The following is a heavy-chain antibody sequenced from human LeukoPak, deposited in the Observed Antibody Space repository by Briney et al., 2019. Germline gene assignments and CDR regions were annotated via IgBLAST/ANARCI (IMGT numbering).Heavy chain of an antibody. CDR2: MSPNSGNT. V-gene: IGHV1-8*01. CDR3: AYRTYYYDSSGYYWPY. D-gene: IGHD3-22*01. CDR1: GYTFTSYD. J-gene: IGHJ4*02. Sequence: ASVKVSCKASGYTFTSYDINWVRQATGQGPEWMGWMSPNSGNTGYAQKFQGRVTMTRSTSMSTAYMELSSLRSEDTAVYYCAYRTYYYDSSGYYWPYWGQGTLVTVSS.